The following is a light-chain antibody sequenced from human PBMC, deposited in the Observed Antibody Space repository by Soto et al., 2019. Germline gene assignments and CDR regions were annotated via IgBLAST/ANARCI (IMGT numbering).Light chain of an antibody. CDR1: QSISSY. CDR2: DAS. V-gene: IGKV3D-20*01. J-gene: IGKJ4*01. CDR3: QQYSTSPT. Sequence: TQSPSSLSASVGDRVTITCRASQSISSYLNWYQQKPGLAPRLLIYDASSRATGIPDRFSGSGSGTDFTLTISRLEPEDFAVYYCQQYSTSPTFGGGTKVDIK.